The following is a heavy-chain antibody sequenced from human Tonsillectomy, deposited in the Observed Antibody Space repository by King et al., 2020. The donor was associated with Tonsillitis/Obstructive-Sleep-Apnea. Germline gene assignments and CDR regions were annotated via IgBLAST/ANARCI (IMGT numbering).Heavy chain of an antibody. D-gene: IGHD2-2*01. Sequence: QLQESGPGLVKPSETLSLTCTVSGGSINTYFWSWIRPPPGKGLEWIGYVYHSETYGGSTTYNPSLKSRVTISVDTSKNQFSLKLSSVTAADTAVYYCARATGYCSSTSCRGGDNWFDPWGQGTLVTVSS. V-gene: IGHV4-59*01. CDR3: ARATGYCSSTSCRGGDNWFDP. CDR2: VYHSETYGGST. CDR1: GGSINTYF. J-gene: IGHJ5*02.